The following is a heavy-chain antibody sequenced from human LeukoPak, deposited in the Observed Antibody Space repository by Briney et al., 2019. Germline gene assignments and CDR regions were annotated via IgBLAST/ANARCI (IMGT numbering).Heavy chain of an antibody. Sequence: ASVNVSCKASGYTFIGYYMHWVRQAPGQGLEWMGRINPNSGGTNYAQKFQGRVTMTRDTSISTAYMELSRLRSDDTAVYYCARGYCSGSSCYEFDPWGQGTLVTVSS. D-gene: IGHD2-15*01. CDR1: GYTFIGYY. V-gene: IGHV1-2*06. J-gene: IGHJ5*02. CDR2: INPNSGGT. CDR3: ARGYCSGSSCYEFDP.